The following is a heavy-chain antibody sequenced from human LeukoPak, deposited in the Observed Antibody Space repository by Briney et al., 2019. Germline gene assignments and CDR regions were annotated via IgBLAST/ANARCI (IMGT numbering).Heavy chain of an antibody. CDR3: AKSGSGGSYRYYFDY. Sequence: GGSLRLSCAASGFTLSSHAMSWVPQAPGRGLEWVSAISGSGGSTYYADSVKGRFTISRDNSKNTLYLQMNSLRAEDTAVYYCAKSGSGGSYRYYFDYWGQGTLVTVSS. V-gene: IGHV3-23*01. D-gene: IGHD1-26*01. CDR2: ISGSGGST. CDR1: GFTLSSHA. J-gene: IGHJ4*02.